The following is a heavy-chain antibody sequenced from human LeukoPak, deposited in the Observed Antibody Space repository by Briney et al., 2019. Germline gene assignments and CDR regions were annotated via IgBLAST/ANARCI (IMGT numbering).Heavy chain of an antibody. V-gene: IGHV3-53*04. Sequence: PGGSLRLSCAASGFTVSSNYMSWVRQAPGKGLEWVSVIYSGGSTYYADSVKGRFTISRHNSKNTLYLQMNSLRAEDAAVYYCARDQVGATTYYGMDVWGQGTTVTVSS. CDR3: ARDQVGATTYYGMDV. D-gene: IGHD1-26*01. CDR1: GFTVSSNY. CDR2: IYSGGST. J-gene: IGHJ6*02.